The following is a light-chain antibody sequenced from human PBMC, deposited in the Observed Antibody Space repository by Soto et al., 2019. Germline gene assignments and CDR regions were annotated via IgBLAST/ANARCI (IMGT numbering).Light chain of an antibody. CDR3: QQYGSSPLT. CDR2: GAS. J-gene: IGKJ4*01. V-gene: IGKV3-20*01. CDR1: QSVSSSY. Sequence: EIVLTQSPGTLSLSPGERATLSCRASQSVSSSYLAWYQQKPGQAPRLLIYGASSRATGIPDRFSGSGSGTDVTLTISRLEAEDFAVDYFQQYGSSPLTFGGGTKVEIK.